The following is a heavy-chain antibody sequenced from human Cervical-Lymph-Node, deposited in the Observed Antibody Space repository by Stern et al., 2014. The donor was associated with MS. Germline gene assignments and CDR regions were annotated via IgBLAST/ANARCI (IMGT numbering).Heavy chain of an antibody. V-gene: IGHV3-23*04. J-gene: IGHJ4*02. CDR1: GFTFSSYA. Sequence: EVQLVESGGHLVQPGGSLRLSCAASGFTFSSYAMSGVCQAPGKGLEWVSVISVSDGSTFYADSVKGRFTISRDNSKNTLFLQMNSLRAEDTAVYYCAKVYGSGPFDYWGQGTLVTASS. D-gene: IGHD6-19*01. CDR2: ISVSDGST. CDR3: AKVYGSGPFDY.